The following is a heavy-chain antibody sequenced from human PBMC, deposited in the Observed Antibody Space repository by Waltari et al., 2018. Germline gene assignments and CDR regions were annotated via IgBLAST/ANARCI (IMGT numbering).Heavy chain of an antibody. Sequence: QVQLQESGPGLVKPSETLSLTCSVSGGSIDSDTYYWGWIRQPPGKGGEWIGSFYYGGSTYYNPSLKSRVAISVHTSKRQFSLKLTSVTAADTALYFCARLGYCSSTSCYTTFFDAFDIWGQGTMVTVSS. D-gene: IGHD2-2*02. J-gene: IGHJ3*02. CDR1: GGSIDSDTYY. V-gene: IGHV4-39*07. CDR2: FYYGGST. CDR3: ARLGYCSSTSCYTTFFDAFDI.